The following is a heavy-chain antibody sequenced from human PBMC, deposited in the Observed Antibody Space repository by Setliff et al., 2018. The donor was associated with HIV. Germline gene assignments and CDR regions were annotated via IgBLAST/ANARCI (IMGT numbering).Heavy chain of an antibody. D-gene: IGHD1-1*01. J-gene: IGHJ4*02. CDR3: AKVKVPTTDLYFLDY. CDR2: ISDSSSTI. Sequence: GGSLRLSCAASGFTFSNYGMNWVRQAPGKGLEWVSYISDSSSTIYYAGSVRGRFTISRDNSKNMVYLQMNSLRAEDTALYYCAKVKVPTTDLYFLDYWGQGTPVTVSS. V-gene: IGHV3-48*01. CDR1: GFTFSNYG.